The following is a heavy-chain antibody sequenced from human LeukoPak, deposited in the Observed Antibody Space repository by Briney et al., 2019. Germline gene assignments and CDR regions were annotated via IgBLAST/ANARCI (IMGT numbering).Heavy chain of an antibody. V-gene: IGHV1-18*01. D-gene: IGHD6-19*01. CDR3: ARVGAVAGNSYYFDY. CDR2: ISAYNGNT. Sequence: ASVNVSCKASGYTFTSYGISWVRQAPGQGLEWMGWISAYNGNTNYAQKLQGRVTMTTDTSTSTAYMELRSLRSDDTAVYYCARVGAVAGNSYYFDYWGQGTLVTVSS. J-gene: IGHJ4*02. CDR1: GYTFTSYG.